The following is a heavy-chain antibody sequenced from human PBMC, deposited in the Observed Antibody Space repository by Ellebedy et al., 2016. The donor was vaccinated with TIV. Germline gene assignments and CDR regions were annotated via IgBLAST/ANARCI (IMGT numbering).Heavy chain of an antibody. CDR3: ARAGGADY. CDR1: HSSFGVYY. V-gene: IGHV4-34*01. J-gene: IGHJ4*02. Sequence: SETLSLTXASNHSSFGVYYWSWIRQSPGKGLEWIGEISQRGSTNYTPSLRSRVSLSIDPSKKQFSLKLRSVTAADTAVYYCARAGGADYWGQGTLVTVSS. CDR2: ISQRGST. D-gene: IGHD3-10*01.